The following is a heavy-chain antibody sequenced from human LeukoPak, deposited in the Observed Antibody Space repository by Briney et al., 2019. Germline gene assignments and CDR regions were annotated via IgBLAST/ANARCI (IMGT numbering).Heavy chain of an antibody. Sequence: ASVKVSCKASGYTFTSYDINWVRQAPGQGLEGMGWMNPNSGNTSYAQKFQGRVTMTRNTSISTAYLELSSLRCDDTAVYYCAASWKVGTISGYYDNGMYVWGQGTTGPVSS. D-gene: IGHD5-12*01. J-gene: IGHJ6*01. V-gene: IGHV1-8*01. CDR1: GYTFTSYD. CDR3: AASWKVGTISGYYDNGMYV. CDR2: MNPNSGNT.